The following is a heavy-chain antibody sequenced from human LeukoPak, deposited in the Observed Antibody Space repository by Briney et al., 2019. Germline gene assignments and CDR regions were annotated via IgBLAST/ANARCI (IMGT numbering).Heavy chain of an antibody. D-gene: IGHD5-18*01. CDR2: IMTIFGTT. V-gene: IGHV1-69*13. CDR1: GYTFTSYG. CDR3: ARIQFSYGYGLFDI. J-gene: IGHJ3*02. Sequence: ASVKVSCKASGYTFTSYGISWVRQAPGQGLEWMGGIMTIFGTTNYAQKLQGRVTITADESTSTAYMELSSLRSEDTAVYYCARIQFSYGYGLFDIWGQGTMVTVSS.